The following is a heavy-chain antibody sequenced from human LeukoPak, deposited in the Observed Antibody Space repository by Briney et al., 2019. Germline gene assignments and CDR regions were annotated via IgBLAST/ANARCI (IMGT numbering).Heavy chain of an antibody. J-gene: IGHJ4*02. V-gene: IGHV3-74*01. CDR1: GFTFSSYW. Sequence: GGSLRLSCAASGFTFSSYWMHWVRQAPGKGLVWVSGISSDGSSTTYADSVKGRFTISRDHAKNTLYLQMNSLRAEDTAVYYCARVKAGYSGYEPVDYWGQGTLVTVSS. D-gene: IGHD5-12*01. CDR3: ARVKAGYSGYEPVDY. CDR2: ISSDGSST.